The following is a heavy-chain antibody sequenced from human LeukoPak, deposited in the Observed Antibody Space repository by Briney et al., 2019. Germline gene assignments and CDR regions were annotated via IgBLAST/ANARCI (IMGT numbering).Heavy chain of an antibody. CDR3: ARRRGKDGYKRFDY. CDR1: GGSISSSSYY. V-gene: IGHV4-39*01. CDR2: IYYSGST. Sequence: SETLYLTCTVSGGSISSSSYYWGWIRQPPGKGLEWIGSIYYSGSTYYNPSLKSRVTISVDTSKNQFSLKLSSVAAADTAVYYCARRRGKDGYKRFDYWGQGTLATVSS. J-gene: IGHJ4*02. D-gene: IGHD5-24*01.